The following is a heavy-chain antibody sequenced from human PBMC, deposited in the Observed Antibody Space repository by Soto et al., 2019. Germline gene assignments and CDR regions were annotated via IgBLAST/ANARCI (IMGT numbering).Heavy chain of an antibody. CDR1: GYTFTSYY. D-gene: IGHD3-3*01. V-gene: IGHV1-46*01. J-gene: IGHJ5*02. Sequence: ASVKVSCKASGYTFTSYYMHWVRQAPGQGLEWMGIINPSFCITSYAEKFQGRVTMTTDTSTSTAYMELRSLRSDDTAIYYCARDPHEFWTSYWFDPWGQGTPVTVS. CDR2: INPSFCIT. CDR3: ARDPHEFWTSYWFDP.